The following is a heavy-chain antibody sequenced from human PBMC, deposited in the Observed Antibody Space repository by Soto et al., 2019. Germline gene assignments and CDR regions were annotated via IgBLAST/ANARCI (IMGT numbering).Heavy chain of an antibody. CDR3: ARHGDCYFDY. J-gene: IGHJ4*02. CDR2: ISHRGIT. Sequence: QVQLQQWGAGLLKSSETLSLTCSVYDGSFSGYYWSWIRQPPGKGLEWIGEISHRGITKYNPSLMSRVTISVDTSKTQFSLRLTSVTAADTAVYYCARHGDCYFDYWGQGTLVTVSS. D-gene: IGHD4-17*01. V-gene: IGHV4-34*01. CDR1: DGSFSGYY.